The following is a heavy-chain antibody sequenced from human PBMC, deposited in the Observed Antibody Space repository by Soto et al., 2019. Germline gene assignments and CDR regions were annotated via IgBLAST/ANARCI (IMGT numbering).Heavy chain of an antibody. CDR2: IYHSGST. D-gene: IGHD5-12*01. Sequence: QLKLQESGSGLLRPSQTLSLTCLVSGGSIINGNYAWTWIRQPPGKALEWIGYIYHSGSTYYNPSLRSRVTLSVDRSKNQFSLNMKYMTAADTAVYYCAIRFVDSAPGYFDRWGQGTLVTVSS. V-gene: IGHV4-30-2*01. CDR3: AIRFVDSAPGYFDR. CDR1: GGSIINGNYA. J-gene: IGHJ4*02.